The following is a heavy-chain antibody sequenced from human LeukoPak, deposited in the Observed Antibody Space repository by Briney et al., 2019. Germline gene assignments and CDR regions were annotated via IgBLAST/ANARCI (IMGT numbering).Heavy chain of an antibody. CDR1: GFTFSSYA. J-gene: IGHJ5*02. CDR2: ISGSGGTT. CDR3: AKDGHFGSYYGNWFDP. D-gene: IGHD3-10*01. Sequence: GGSLRLSCAASGFTFSSYAINWVRQAPGKGLEWVSSISGSGGTTYYADSAKGRFTISRDNSKNTVYLQMNSLRAEDTAVYYCAKDGHFGSYYGNWFDPWGQGTLVTVS. V-gene: IGHV3-23*01.